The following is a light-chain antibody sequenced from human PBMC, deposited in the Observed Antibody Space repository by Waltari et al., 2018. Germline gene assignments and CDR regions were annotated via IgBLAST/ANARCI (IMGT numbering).Light chain of an antibody. Sequence: QSVLTQPPSASGPPGQRVTISCSGSSPHIGSNFVYWYPQLPGTAPKLLIYRNNQRPSGVPDRFSGSKSGTSASLAISGLRSEDEADYYCAPWDDSLSGPGVFGGGTKLTVL. CDR3: APWDDSLSGPGV. V-gene: IGLV1-47*01. CDR2: RNN. CDR1: SPHIGSNF. J-gene: IGLJ3*02.